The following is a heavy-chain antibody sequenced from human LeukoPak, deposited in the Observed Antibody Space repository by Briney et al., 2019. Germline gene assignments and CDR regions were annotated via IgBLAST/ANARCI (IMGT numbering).Heavy chain of an antibody. CDR3: ARGLRSSWYWDY. Sequence: SETLSLTCAVYGGSLSGYYWSWIRQPPGKGLEWIGEINHSGSTNYNPSLKSRVTISVDTSKNQFSLKLSSVTAADTAVYYCARGLRSSWYWDYWGQGTLVTVSS. J-gene: IGHJ4*02. CDR2: INHSGST. CDR1: GGSLSGYY. V-gene: IGHV4-34*01. D-gene: IGHD6-13*01.